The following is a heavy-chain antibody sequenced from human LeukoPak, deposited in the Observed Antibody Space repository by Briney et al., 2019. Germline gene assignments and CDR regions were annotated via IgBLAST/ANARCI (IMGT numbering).Heavy chain of an antibody. CDR3: AKDSQWGKVGTKGGYFDY. CDR1: GFTFSTYG. V-gene: IGHV3-30*02. J-gene: IGHJ4*02. Sequence: GGSLRLSCVASGFTFSTYGIRWGRQAPGEGRGWGAGIGFVDSNKHYTHSVKGRFTISSDDSKNTLYLQMNSRRAEDTAVYYCAKDSQWGKVGTKGGYFDYWGQGTLVTVST. D-gene: IGHD1-26*01. CDR2: IGFVDSNK.